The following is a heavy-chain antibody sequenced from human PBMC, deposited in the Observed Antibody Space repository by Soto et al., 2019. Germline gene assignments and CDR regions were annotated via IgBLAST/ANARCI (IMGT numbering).Heavy chain of an antibody. CDR2: IYYSGST. V-gene: IGHV4-39*01. CDR1: GGSISSSSYY. J-gene: IGHJ5*02. Sequence: PSETLSLTCTVSGGSISSSSYYWGWIRQPPGKGLEWIGSIYYSGSTYYNPSLKSRVTISVDTSKNQFSLKLSSVTAADTAVYYCARFYGDYNNWFDPWGQGTLVTVSS. D-gene: IGHD4-17*01. CDR3: ARFYGDYNNWFDP.